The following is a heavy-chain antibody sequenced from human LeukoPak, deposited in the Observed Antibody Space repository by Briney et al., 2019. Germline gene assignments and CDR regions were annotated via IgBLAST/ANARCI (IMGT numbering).Heavy chain of an antibody. CDR2: ISCDGSNK. J-gene: IGHJ4*02. CDR1: GLTFSSYA. D-gene: IGHD3-22*01. Sequence: PGGSLRLSCAASGLTFSSYAMHWVRQAPGKGLVWVAIISCDGSNKYYADSVKGRFTISRDNSKNTLYLQINSLRAEDTAVYYCATDPDSSGYYYPIFDYWGQGTLVTVSS. V-gene: IGHV3-30-3*01. CDR3: ATDPDSSGYYYPIFDY.